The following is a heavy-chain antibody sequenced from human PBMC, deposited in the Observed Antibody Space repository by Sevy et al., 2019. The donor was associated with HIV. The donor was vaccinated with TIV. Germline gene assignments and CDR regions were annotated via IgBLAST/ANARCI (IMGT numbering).Heavy chain of an antibody. CDR2: IGSKSYGGTI. V-gene: IGHV3-49*04. J-gene: IGHJ6*02. CDR1: GFTFGDYT. D-gene: IGHD1-26*01. CDR3: TRVDGATDWGMDV. Sequence: GGSLRLSCTASGFTFGDYTVSWVHQAPGKELEWVGFIGSKSYGGTIEYAASVKGRFTISKDTSKSIAYLQMNSLKTEDTALYFCTRVDGATDWGMDVWGQGTTVTVSS.